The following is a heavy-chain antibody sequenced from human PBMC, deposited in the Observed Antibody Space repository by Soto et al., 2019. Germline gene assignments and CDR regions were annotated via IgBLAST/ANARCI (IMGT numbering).Heavy chain of an antibody. D-gene: IGHD4-4*01. Sequence: EVHLVESGGGLVQAGGSLRLSCAASGFTFTDYWTHWVRQAPGKGLVWVSRINSDGSRTSYADSVTGRFTISRDNAKNTLYLQMNNLRVEDTALYYCARETYRGFYFDYWGQGTLVTVSS. CDR1: GFTFTDYW. V-gene: IGHV3-74*01. CDR3: ARETYRGFYFDY. J-gene: IGHJ4*02. CDR2: INSDGSRT.